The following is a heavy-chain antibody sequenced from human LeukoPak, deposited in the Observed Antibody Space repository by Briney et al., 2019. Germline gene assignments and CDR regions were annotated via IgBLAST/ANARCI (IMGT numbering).Heavy chain of an antibody. CDR1: GGTFSSYA. J-gene: IGHJ4*02. V-gene: IGHV1-69*05. CDR3: ARDREYCSSTSCYEGFDY. Sequence: GASVKVSCKASGGTFSSYAISWVRQAPGQGLEWMGGIIPIFGTANYAQKFQGRVTITTDESTSTAYMELSSLRSEDTAVYYCARDREYCSSTSCYEGFDYWGQGTLVTVSS. CDR2: IIPIFGTA. D-gene: IGHD2-2*01.